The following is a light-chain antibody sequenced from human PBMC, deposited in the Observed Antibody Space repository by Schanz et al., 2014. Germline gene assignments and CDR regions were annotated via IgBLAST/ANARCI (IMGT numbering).Light chain of an antibody. CDR1: SSDVGGYNF. CDR2: DVS. Sequence: QSALTQPASVSGSPGQSITISCTGTSSDVGGYNFVSWYQQHPGKAPKLMIHDVSNRPSGVSNRFSGSKSGNTASLTISGLQAEDEADYYCSSYTNSDTWVFGGGTKLTVL. V-gene: IGLV2-14*01. CDR3: SSYTNSDTWV. J-gene: IGLJ3*02.